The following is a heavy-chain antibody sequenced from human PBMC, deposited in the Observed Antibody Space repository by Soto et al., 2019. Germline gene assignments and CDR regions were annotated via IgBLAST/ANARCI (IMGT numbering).Heavy chain of an antibody. V-gene: IGHV3-11*06. D-gene: IGHD4-17*01. J-gene: IGHJ4*02. CDR1: GFTFSDYY. Sequence: GGSLRLSCAASGFTFSDYYISWIRQAPGKGLEWVPYISSSSSYTNYADSVKGRFTISRDNAKNSLYLQMNSLRAEDTAVYYCARLDYGGNRYFDYWGRGTLVTVSS. CDR3: ARLDYGGNRYFDY. CDR2: ISSSSSYT.